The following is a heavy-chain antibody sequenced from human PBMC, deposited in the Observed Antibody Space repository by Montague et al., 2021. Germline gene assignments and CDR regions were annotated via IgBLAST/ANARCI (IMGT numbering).Heavy chain of an antibody. CDR2: IKYDGSRK. Sequence: SLRLSCAASGFTFSNYSMHWVRQAPGKGPEWVAHIKYDGSRKYYADSVKGRFTISRDNAKNTLYLQMNSLRADDTAVYYCARTAFAAALDPWGQGTLVTVSS. J-gene: IGHJ5*02. D-gene: IGHD6-25*01. CDR3: ARTAFAAALDP. CDR1: GFTFSNYS. V-gene: IGHV3-74*01.